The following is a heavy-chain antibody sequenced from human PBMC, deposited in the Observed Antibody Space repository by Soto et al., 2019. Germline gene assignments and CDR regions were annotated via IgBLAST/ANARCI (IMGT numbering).Heavy chain of an antibody. Sequence: EVQLVESGGGLVQPGGSLRLSCAASGFTFTTFWMHWVRQAPGKGLVWVSRINGDGSTSNYADSVKGRFTISRDSAKNTVFLQMNSLRAEETAVYYCARDQDTYGLGVSDRWGQGTLVTVSP. CDR1: GFTFTTFW. CDR2: INGDGSTS. V-gene: IGHV3-74*01. CDR3: ARDQDTYGLGVSDR. D-gene: IGHD3-10*01. J-gene: IGHJ5*02.